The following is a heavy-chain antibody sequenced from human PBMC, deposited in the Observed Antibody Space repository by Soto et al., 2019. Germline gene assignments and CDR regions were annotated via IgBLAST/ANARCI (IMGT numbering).Heavy chain of an antibody. J-gene: IGHJ1*01. CDR2: ISSSSSYI. CDR3: ARDQLADYYDSSGTTGFQH. CDR1: GFTFSSYS. V-gene: IGHV3-21*01. D-gene: IGHD3-22*01. Sequence: PGGSLRLSCAASGFTFSSYSMNWVRQAPGKGLEWVSSISSSSSYIYYADSVKGRFTISRDNAKNSLYLQMNSLRAEDTAVYYCARDQLADYYDSSGTTGFQHWGQGTLVTVSS.